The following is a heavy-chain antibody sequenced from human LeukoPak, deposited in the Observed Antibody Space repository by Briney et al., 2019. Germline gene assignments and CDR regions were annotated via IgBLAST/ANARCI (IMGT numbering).Heavy chain of an antibody. CDR2: IYPGDSDT. D-gene: IGHD3-16*01. V-gene: IGHV5-51*07. J-gene: IGHJ3*02. CDR1: GPTVTTSW. CDR3: ARRGGLTDAFDI. Sequence: GESLKISCRGSGPTVTTSWIGWVHQMPGKGREWMGIIYPGDSDTRYSPSFQGQVTISADKSISTAYLQWSSLKASHTAIYYCARRGGLTDAFDIWGQGTMVTVYS.